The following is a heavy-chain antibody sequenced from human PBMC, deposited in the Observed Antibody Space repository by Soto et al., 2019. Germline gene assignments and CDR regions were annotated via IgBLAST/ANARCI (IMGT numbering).Heavy chain of an antibody. D-gene: IGHD4-17*01. CDR3: ARNYGGNSVRWFDP. J-gene: IGHJ5*02. Sequence: ASVKVSCKVSGYTLTELSMHWVRQAPGKGLEWMGGFDPEDGETIYAQKFQGRVTMTEDTSTDTAYMELSRLRSDDTAVYYCARNYGGNSVRWFDPWGQGTLVTVSS. CDR2: FDPEDGET. V-gene: IGHV1-24*01. CDR1: GYTLTELS.